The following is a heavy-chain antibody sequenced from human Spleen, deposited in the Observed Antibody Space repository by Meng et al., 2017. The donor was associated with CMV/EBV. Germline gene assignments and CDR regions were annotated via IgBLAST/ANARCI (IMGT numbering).Heavy chain of an antibody. J-gene: IGHJ2*01. CDR3: AKSRGYWQFDL. V-gene: IGHV3-23*01. CDR1: GLTFSTYG. D-gene: IGHD3-10*01. Sequence: GESLKISCAASGLTFSTYGMSWVRQAPGKGLEWLSHISAGETTNYADSVKGRFTISRDNSKNTLYLQMDSLRAEDTAVYYCAKSRGYWQFDLWGRGTLVTVS. CDR2: ISAGETT.